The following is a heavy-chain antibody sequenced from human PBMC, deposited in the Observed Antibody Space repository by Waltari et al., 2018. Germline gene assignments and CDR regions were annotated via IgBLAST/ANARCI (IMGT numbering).Heavy chain of an antibody. CDR3: ARGVSKSFYYYYYYMDV. D-gene: IGHD2-8*01. J-gene: IGHJ6*03. CDR1: VYTFTAYF. Sequence: QVQLVQSGAEVKKPGASVRVSCKASVYTFTAYFLHWARQAPGQGLEWMGWINPTSGDTKYAQKFQGRVTMTGDTSFSTAYMELSRLTSDDTAVYYCARGVSKSFYYYYYYMDVWGTGTTVTVS. CDR2: INPTSGDT. V-gene: IGHV1-2*02.